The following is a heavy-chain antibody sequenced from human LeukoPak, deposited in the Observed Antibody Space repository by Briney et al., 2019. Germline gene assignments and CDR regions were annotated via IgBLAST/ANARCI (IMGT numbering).Heavy chain of an antibody. CDR1: GFTFSSYW. CDR2: IKQDGSEK. Sequence: PGGSLRLSCAASGFTFSSYWMSWVRQAPGKGLEWVANIKQDGSEKYYVDSVKGRFTISRDNAKNSLYLQMNSLRAEDTAVYYCARAIAVAAPGYWGQGTLVTVSA. J-gene: IGHJ4*02. D-gene: IGHD6-19*01. CDR3: ARAIAVAAPGY. V-gene: IGHV3-7*01.